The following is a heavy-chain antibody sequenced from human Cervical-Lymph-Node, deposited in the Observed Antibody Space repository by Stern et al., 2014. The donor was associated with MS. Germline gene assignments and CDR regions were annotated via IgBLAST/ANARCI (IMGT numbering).Heavy chain of an antibody. D-gene: IGHD5-24*01. CDR2: IYPGDSDT. J-gene: IGHJ4*02. V-gene: IGHV5-51*01. Sequence: VQLGQSGAEVKKPGESLKISCKASGYRFTTYWIGWGRQMPGKGLGWMGVIYPGDSDTRYSPYFQGQVTISADKSTSTAYLQWSSLKDSDTAIYYCARPGGDVYNSDCWGQGTLVIVSS. CDR1: GYRFTTYW. CDR3: ARPGGDVYNSDC.